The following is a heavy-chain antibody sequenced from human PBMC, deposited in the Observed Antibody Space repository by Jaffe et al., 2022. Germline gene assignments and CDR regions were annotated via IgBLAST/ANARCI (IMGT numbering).Heavy chain of an antibody. Sequence: QVQLQQWGAGLLKPSETLSLTCAVYGGSFSGYYWSWIRQPPGKGLEWIGEINHSGSTNYNPSLKSRVTISVDTSKNQFSLKLSSVTAADTAVYYCARGPAFRYGSGSYYHKGNNWFDPWGQGTLVTVSS. CDR3: ARGPAFRYGSGSYYHKGNNWFDP. J-gene: IGHJ5*02. D-gene: IGHD3-10*01. CDR1: GGSFSGYY. CDR2: INHSGST. V-gene: IGHV4-34*01.